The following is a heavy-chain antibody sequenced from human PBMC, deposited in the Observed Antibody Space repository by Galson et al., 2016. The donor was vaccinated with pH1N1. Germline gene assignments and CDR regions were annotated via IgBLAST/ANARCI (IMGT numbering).Heavy chain of an antibody. J-gene: IGHJ4*02. D-gene: IGHD3-10*01. Sequence: SLRLSCAASGFTFDDYAMHWVRQAPGKGLEWVSNISWNSGSKGYADSVKGRFTISRDNAKNSLYLQMNSLRAEDTAFYYCAKDRDYYGSGPTDYWGQGTLVTVSS. CDR1: GFTFDDYA. V-gene: IGHV3-9*01. CDR2: ISWNSGSK. CDR3: AKDRDYYGSGPTDY.